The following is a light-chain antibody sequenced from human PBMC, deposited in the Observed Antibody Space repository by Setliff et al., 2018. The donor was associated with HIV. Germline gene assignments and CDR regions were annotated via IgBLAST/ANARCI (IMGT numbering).Light chain of an antibody. Sequence: QSALTQPPSASGTPGQRVTISCSGSSSNIGRNTVSWYQHLPGSAPKLFIYNNNQRPSGVPDRFSGSKSGTPASLAISGLQSEDEAYYYCAAWDASLKGAVFGGGTKVTVL. CDR1: SSNIGRNT. J-gene: IGLJ2*01. V-gene: IGLV1-44*01. CDR2: NNN. CDR3: AAWDASLKGAV.